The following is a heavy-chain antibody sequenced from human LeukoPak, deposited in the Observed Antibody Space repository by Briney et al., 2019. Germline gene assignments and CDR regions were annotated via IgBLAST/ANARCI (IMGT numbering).Heavy chain of an antibody. Sequence: GKSLRHSCAASGFPLDDYPVPWVRPARGKGVEWGSGNSWYSGSIGYADSVKGRFPISRDNAKNSLYLQMNSLRAEDTALYYCAKDVGTQYEYSSSSFVYWGQGTLVTVSS. D-gene: IGHD6-6*01. V-gene: IGHV3-9*01. CDR1: GFPLDDYP. CDR2: NSWYSGSI. CDR3: AKDVGTQYEYSSSSFVY. J-gene: IGHJ4*02.